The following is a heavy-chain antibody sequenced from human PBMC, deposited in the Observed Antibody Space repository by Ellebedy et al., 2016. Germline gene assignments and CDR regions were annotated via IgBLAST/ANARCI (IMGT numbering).Heavy chain of an antibody. CDR1: GGSISSYY. J-gene: IGHJ4*02. V-gene: IGHV4-59*12. Sequence: SETLSLTCTVSGGSISSYYWSWIRQPPGKRLEWIGYINYSGSTYYNPSLKSRVTISVDTSKNQFSLKLSSVTAADTAVYYCARDRSSGWFRGSFDYWGQGTLVTVSS. CDR3: ARDRSSGWFRGSFDY. CDR2: INYSGST. D-gene: IGHD6-19*01.